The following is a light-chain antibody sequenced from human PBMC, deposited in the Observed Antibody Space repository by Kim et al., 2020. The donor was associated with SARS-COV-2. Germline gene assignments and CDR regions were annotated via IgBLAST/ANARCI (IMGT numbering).Light chain of an antibody. CDR2: QDS. CDR3: QAWDSSTAV. Sequence: GSPGQTASITCSGDKLGDKYACWYQQKPGQSPVLVIYQDSKRPSGIPERFSGSNSGNTATLTISGTQAIDEADYYCQAWDSSTAVFGGGTQLTVL. J-gene: IGLJ3*02. V-gene: IGLV3-1*01. CDR1: KLGDKY.